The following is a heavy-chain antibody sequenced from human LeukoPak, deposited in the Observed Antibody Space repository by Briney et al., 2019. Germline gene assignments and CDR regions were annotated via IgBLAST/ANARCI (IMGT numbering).Heavy chain of an antibody. CDR1: GYSISSNYY. D-gene: IGHD2-2*01. J-gene: IGHJ5*02. CDR2: IYHSGSTC. CDR3: ARGIYCSSTSCDAFDP. V-gene: IGHV4-38-2*02. Sequence: SETLSLTCSVSGYSISSNYYWGWIRQSPGKGLEWIGSIYHSGSTCYYNPSLKSRVTISVDTSKNQFSLKLTSVTAADTAVYYCARGIYCSSTSCDAFDPWGQGTLVSVSS.